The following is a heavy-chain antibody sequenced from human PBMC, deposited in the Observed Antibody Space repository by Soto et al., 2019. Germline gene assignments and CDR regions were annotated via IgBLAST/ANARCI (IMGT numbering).Heavy chain of an antibody. J-gene: IGHJ5*02. CDR1: XGSISSSSYY. D-gene: IGHD3-3*02. V-gene: IGHV4-39*01. Sequence: SETLSLTCTVTXGSISSSSYYWGWIRQPPGKGLEWIGSIYYSGSTYYNPSLKIRVTISVDTSKNQFSLKLSSVTAADTAVYYCASPKIAFYNWFDPLGQGSLVTVSS. CDR2: IYYSGST. CDR3: ASPKIAFYNWFDP.